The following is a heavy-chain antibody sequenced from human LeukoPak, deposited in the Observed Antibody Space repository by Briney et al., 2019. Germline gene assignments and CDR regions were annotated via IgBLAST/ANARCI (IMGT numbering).Heavy chain of an antibody. D-gene: IGHD5-18*01. J-gene: IGHJ4*02. V-gene: IGHV4-4*07. CDR1: GGSISSYY. CDR3: ARYHTARGSFDY. Sequence: SETLSLTRTVSGGSISSYYWSWIRQPAGKGLEWIGRIYTSGSTNYNPSLKSRVTMSVDTSKNQFSLKLSSVTAADTAVYYCARYHTARGSFDYWGQGTLVTVSS. CDR2: IYTSGST.